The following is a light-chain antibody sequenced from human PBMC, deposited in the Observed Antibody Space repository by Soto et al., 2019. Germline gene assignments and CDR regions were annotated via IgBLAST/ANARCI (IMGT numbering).Light chain of an antibody. CDR2: GNS. CDR1: SSNIGATYD. CDR3: QSYDSSLSGWV. Sequence: QSVLTQPPSVSGAPGQRVTISCTGSSSNIGATYDVHWYQQLLGTAPKLLIYGNSNRPSGVPDRFSGSKSGTSASLAITGLQAEDEADYYCQSYDSSLSGWVFGGGTKLTVL. V-gene: IGLV1-40*01. J-gene: IGLJ3*02.